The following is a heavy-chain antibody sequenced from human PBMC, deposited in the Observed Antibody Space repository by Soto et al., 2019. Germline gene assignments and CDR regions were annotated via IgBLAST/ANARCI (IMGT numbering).Heavy chain of an antibody. J-gene: IGHJ6*02. V-gene: IGHV1-2*04. CDR1: GYTFTGYY. CDR3: ARGSSGGKGRLIYYYYGMDV. CDR2: INPNSGGT. Sequence: QVQLVQSGAEVKKPGASVKVSCKASGYTFTGYYMHWVRQAPGQGLEWMGWINPNSGGTNYAQKFQGWVTMTRDTSISTAYMELSRLRSDDTAVYYCARGSSGGKGRLIYYYYGMDVWGQGTTVTVSS. D-gene: IGHD2-15*01.